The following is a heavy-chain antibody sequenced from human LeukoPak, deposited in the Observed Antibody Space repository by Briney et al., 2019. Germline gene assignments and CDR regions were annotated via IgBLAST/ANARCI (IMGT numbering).Heavy chain of an antibody. CDR3: AKDRPRYNWNDVFDY. CDR1: GFTFSNYG. J-gene: IGHJ4*02. Sequence: GGSLRLSCAASGFTFSNYGMHWVRQAPGKGLEWVAVISYDGNNKYYADSVKGRFTISRDNSKNTLYLQMNSLRAEDTAVYYCAKDRPRYNWNDVFDYWGQGTLVTVSS. CDR2: ISYDGNNK. V-gene: IGHV3-30*18. D-gene: IGHD1-20*01.